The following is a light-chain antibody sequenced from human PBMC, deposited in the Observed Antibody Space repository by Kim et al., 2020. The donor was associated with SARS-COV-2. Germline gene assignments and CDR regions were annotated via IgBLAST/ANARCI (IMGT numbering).Light chain of an antibody. CDR3: QHYNNWPS. CDR2: AAS. J-gene: IGKJ5*01. Sequence: SGSPGESVTLSCRASQSVSNNLAWYQQKPGQAPRLLIYAASTRATGIPARFSGSGSGTEFTLTISSLQSEDFAVYYCQHYNNWPSFGQGTRLEIK. V-gene: IGKV3-15*01. CDR1: QSVSNN.